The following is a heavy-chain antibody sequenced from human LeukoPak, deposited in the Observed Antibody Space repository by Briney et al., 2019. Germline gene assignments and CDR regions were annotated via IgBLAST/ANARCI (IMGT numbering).Heavy chain of an antibody. CDR2: IYYSGST. V-gene: IGHV4-59*01. CDR1: GGPISSYY. D-gene: IGHD5-24*01. CDR3: ARDRMATID. J-gene: IGHJ4*02. Sequence: SETLSLTCTVSGGPISSYYWSWIRQPPGKGLEWIGYIYYSGSTNYNPSLKSRVTISVDTSKNQFSLKLSSVTAADTAVYYCARDRMATIDWGQGTLVTVPS.